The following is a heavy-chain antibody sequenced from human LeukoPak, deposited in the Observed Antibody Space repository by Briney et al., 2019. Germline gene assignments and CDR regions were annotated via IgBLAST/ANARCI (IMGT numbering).Heavy chain of an antibody. D-gene: IGHD1-26*01. CDR3: AKDGDGATSFDY. CDR2: ISYDGSNK. V-gene: IGHV3-30*18. CDR1: GFTFSSYG. J-gene: IGHJ4*02. Sequence: PGGSLRLSCAASGFTFSSYGMHWVRQAPGKGLEWVAVISYDGSNKYYADSVKGRFTISRDNSKNTLYLQMNSLRAEDTAVYYCAKDGDGATSFDYWGQGTLVTVSS.